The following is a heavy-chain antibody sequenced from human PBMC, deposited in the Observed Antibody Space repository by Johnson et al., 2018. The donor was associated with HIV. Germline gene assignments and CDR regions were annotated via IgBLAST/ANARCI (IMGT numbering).Heavy chain of an antibody. CDR1: GFTLSSYG. J-gene: IGHJ3*02. CDR2: ISGSDGAI. V-gene: IGHV3-48*04. Sequence: VQSVESGGGVVQPGGSPGVSRVASGFTLSSYGMHWVRQAPGKGLERVSYISGSDGAIWYADSVKGRFIVSRDNANNSFYLQMNSLRAEDTAVYYCARSVNAGRPFDIWGQGTLVTVSS. D-gene: IGHD2-8*01. CDR3: ARSVNAGRPFDI.